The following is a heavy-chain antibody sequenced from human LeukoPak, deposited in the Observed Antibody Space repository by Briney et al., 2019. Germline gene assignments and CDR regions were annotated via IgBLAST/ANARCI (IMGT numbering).Heavy chain of an antibody. CDR3: ARGGSGSYR. CDR1: GGSISSGGYY. Sequence: SETLSLTCTVSGGSISSGGYYWSWIRQPPGKGLEWIGYIYHSGSTYYNPSLKSRVTISVDRSKNQFSLKLSSVTAADTAVYYCARGGSGSYRWGQGTLVTVSS. V-gene: IGHV4-30-2*01. D-gene: IGHD1-26*01. CDR2: IYHSGST. J-gene: IGHJ5*02.